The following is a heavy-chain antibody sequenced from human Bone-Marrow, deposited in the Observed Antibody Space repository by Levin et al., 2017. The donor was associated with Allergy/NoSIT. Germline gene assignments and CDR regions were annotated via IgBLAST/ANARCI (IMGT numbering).Heavy chain of an antibody. CDR2: IYYSGST. CDR3: ATHSGLASGAFDI. Sequence: PSETLSLTCTVSGGSISSYYWSWIRQPPGKGLEWIGYIYYSGSTNYNPSLKSRVTISVDTSKNQFSLKLSSVTAADTAVYYCATHSGLASGAFDIWGQGTMVTVSS. J-gene: IGHJ3*02. D-gene: IGHD6-19*01. CDR1: GGSISSYY. V-gene: IGHV4-59*01.